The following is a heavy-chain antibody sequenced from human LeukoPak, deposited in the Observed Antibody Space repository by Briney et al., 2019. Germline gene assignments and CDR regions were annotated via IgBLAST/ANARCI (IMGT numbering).Heavy chain of an antibody. CDR3: ARDGFDAGIYFDS. CDR2: IERVGSER. V-gene: IGHV3-7*01. Sequence: GGSLRLSCAVSGFTFSSHWMSWVRQAPGKGLEWVANIERVGSERYYVDSVKGRFTISRDNAKNLLYLQMNSLRAEDTAVYYCARDGFDAGIYFDSWGQGTLVTVSS. D-gene: IGHD3-9*01. CDR1: GFTFSSHW. J-gene: IGHJ4*02.